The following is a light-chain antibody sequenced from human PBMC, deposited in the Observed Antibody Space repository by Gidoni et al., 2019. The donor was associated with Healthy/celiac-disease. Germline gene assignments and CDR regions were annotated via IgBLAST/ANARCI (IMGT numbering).Light chain of an antibody. CDR1: QDISNY. CDR3: QQYDNLPT. J-gene: IGKJ5*01. Sequence: DIQMTQSPSSLSASVGDRVTITCQASQDISNYLNWYQQKPGKDPKLLIYDASHLETGVPSRFSGSGSGTDFTFTISSLQPEDIATYYCQQYDNLPTFGQGTRLEIK. V-gene: IGKV1-33*01. CDR2: DAS.